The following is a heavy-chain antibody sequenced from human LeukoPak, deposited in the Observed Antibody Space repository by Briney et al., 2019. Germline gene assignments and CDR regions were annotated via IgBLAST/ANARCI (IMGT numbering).Heavy chain of an antibody. CDR2: INHNGNVN. CDR3: ARGGGLDV. V-gene: IGHV3-7*03. Sequence: GGSLRLSCAGSGFTFSSYWMNWARQAPGKGLEWVASINHNGNVNYYVDSVKGRFTISRDNAKNSLYLQMSNLRAEDTAVYFCARGGGLDVWGQGATVTVSS. J-gene: IGHJ6*02. CDR1: GFTFSSYW. D-gene: IGHD3-16*01.